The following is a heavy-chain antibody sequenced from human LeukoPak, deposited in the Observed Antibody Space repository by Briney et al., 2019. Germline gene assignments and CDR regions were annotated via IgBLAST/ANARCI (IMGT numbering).Heavy chain of an antibody. CDR1: GGSISSSYYY. V-gene: IGHV4-39*07. D-gene: IGHD5-18*01. J-gene: IGHJ4*02. CDR3: ARDTAMEQYFDF. Sequence: PSETLSLTCTVSGGSISSSYYYWGWIRQPPGKGLEWIGTIYYSGSTYYNPSLKSRVTISVDASKNQFSLKLSSVTAADTAVYYCARDTAMEQYFDFWCQGTLVTVSS. CDR2: IYYSGST.